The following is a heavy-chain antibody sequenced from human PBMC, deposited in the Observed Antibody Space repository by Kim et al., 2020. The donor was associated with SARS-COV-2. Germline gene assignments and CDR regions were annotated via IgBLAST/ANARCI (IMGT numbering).Heavy chain of an antibody. Sequence: TPSRQSRDTITVDTSKNQFSLKLSSVTAADPAVYYCARARGYSGYDALDYWGQGTLVTVSS. V-gene: IGHV4-59*01. J-gene: IGHJ4*02. CDR3: ARARGYSGYDALDY. D-gene: IGHD5-12*01.